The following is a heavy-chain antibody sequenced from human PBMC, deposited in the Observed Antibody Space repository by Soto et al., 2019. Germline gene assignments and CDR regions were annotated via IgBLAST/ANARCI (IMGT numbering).Heavy chain of an antibody. Sequence: QVQLVESGGGVVQPGRSLRLSCAASGFTFSSYAMHWVRQAPGKGLECVAVISYDGSNKYYADSVKGRFTISRDNSKNTLYLEMNSRRAEDTAVYYCARDYYRFNSGYGFSMDVWGQGTTVTVSS. CDR1: GFTFSSYA. J-gene: IGHJ6*02. CDR3: ARDYYRFNSGYGFSMDV. V-gene: IGHV3-30-3*01. D-gene: IGHD5-12*01. CDR2: ISYDGSNK.